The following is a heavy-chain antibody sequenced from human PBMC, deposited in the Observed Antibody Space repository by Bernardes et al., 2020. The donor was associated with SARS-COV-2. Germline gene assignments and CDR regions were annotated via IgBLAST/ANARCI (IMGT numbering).Heavy chain of an antibody. V-gene: IGHV5-51*01. CDR2: IYPGDSDT. Sequence: GESLKISCKGSGYSFTSYWIGWVRQMPGTGLEWMGIIYPGDSDTRYSPSFQGQVTISADKSISTAYLQWSSLKASDTAMYYCARHPHSSCSKYYYYYYGMDGWGQGTTVTGSS. CDR3: ARHPHSSCSKYYYYYYGMDG. CDR1: GYSFTSYW. D-gene: IGHD6-19*01. J-gene: IGHJ6*02.